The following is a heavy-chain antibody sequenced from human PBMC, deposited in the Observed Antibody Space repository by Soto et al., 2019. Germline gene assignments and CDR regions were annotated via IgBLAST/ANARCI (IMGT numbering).Heavy chain of an antibody. V-gene: IGHV1-18*01. Sequence: QVPLVQSGAEVKKPGASVKVSCKASGYTFTSYGISWVRQAPGQGLEWMGWISAYNGNTNYAQKLQGRVTMTTDTSTSTVYMELRSLRSDDTAVYYCARVYGDYVRGDAFDIWGQGTMVTVSS. CDR2: ISAYNGNT. CDR1: GYTFTSYG. CDR3: ARVYGDYVRGDAFDI. D-gene: IGHD4-17*01. J-gene: IGHJ3*02.